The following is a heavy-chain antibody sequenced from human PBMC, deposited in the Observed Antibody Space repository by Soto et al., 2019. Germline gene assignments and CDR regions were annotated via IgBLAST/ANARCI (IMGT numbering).Heavy chain of an antibody. Sequence: QVVLLQSGAEVKEPGSSVRVSCQVSGSTFNNFAFSWVRQAPGHGPEWMGGIVVDSNTAEYSQRFQDRVTITAHTSTDTLYMELGSLTFEDTAVYYCARAIKRWEFNYYFDFWGQGTLVTVSS. CDR3: ARAIKRWEFNYYFDF. CDR2: IVVDSNTA. J-gene: IGHJ4*02. D-gene: IGHD1-26*01. CDR1: GSTFNNFA. V-gene: IGHV1-69*06.